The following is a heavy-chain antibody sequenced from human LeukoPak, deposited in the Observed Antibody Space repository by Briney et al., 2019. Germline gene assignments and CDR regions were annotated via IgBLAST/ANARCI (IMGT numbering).Heavy chain of an antibody. V-gene: IGHV1-18*01. Sequence: ASVKVSCKASGYTFTSYGISWVRQAPGQGLEWMGWISAYNGNTNYAQKLQGRVTMTTDTSTSTAYVELRSLRSDDTAVYYCARDLDTYYYDSSGYYPYWGQGTLVTVSS. D-gene: IGHD3-22*01. J-gene: IGHJ4*02. CDR3: ARDLDTYYYDSSGYYPY. CDR1: GYTFTSYG. CDR2: ISAYNGNT.